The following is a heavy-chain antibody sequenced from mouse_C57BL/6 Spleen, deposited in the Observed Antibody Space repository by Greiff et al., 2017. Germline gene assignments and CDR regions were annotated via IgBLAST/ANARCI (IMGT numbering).Heavy chain of an antibody. V-gene: IGHV8-12*01. D-gene: IGHD1-1*01. Sequence: QVQLKESGPGILQSSQTLSLTCSFSGFSLSTSGMGVSWIRQPSGKGLEWLAHIYWDDDKRYNPSLKSRLTIAKDTSRNQVFLKITSVDTADTATYYCGYGSSPWFAYWGQGTLVTVSA. CDR3: GYGSSPWFAY. J-gene: IGHJ3*01. CDR2: IYWDDDK. CDR1: GFSLSTSGMG.